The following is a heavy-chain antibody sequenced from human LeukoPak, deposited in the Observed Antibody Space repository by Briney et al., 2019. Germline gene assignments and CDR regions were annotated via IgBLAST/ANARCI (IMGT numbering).Heavy chain of an antibody. CDR1: GGSISSYY. CDR2: IYYSGST. D-gene: IGHD6-13*01. J-gene: IGHJ6*02. Sequence: SETLSLTCTVSGGSISSYYWSWIRQPPGKGLEWIGYIYYSGSTNYNPSLKSRVTISVDTSKNQFSLKLSSVTAADTAVYYCARDRTIAAEKMVGYYYYGMDVWGQGTTVTVSS. CDR3: ARDRTIAAEKMVGYYYYGMDV. V-gene: IGHV4-59*01.